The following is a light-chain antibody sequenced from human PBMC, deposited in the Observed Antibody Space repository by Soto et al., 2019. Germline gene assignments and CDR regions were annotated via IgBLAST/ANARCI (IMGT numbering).Light chain of an antibody. Sequence: QSVLTQPPSVSGTPGQRVSISGTGSRSNIGAGYDVHGYLQLPGTAPKLLINGKDNRPSGVPDRYSVSRSGTSASLAITGLQAEDEAVYYCHCYDNTFGANVLFGGGTKLTVL. CDR2: GKD. V-gene: IGLV1-40*01. CDR3: HCYDNTFGANVL. J-gene: IGLJ2*01. CDR1: RSNIGAGYD.